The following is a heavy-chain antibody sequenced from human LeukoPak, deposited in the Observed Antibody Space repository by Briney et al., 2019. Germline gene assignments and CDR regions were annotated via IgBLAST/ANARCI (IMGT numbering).Heavy chain of an antibody. Sequence: QSGGSLRLSCAASGFTFSSYGMHWVRQAPGKGLEWVAVISYDGSNKYYADSVKGRFTISRDNSKNTLYLQMNSLRAEDTAVYYCAKVAADYYYGMDVWGQGTTVTVSS. CDR3: AKVAADYYYGMDV. J-gene: IGHJ6*02. CDR1: GFTFSSYG. D-gene: IGHD6-13*01. CDR2: ISYDGSNK. V-gene: IGHV3-30*18.